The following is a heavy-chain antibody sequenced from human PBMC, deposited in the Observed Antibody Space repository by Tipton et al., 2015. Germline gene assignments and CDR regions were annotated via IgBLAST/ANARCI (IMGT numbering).Heavy chain of an antibody. CDR3: AKDPIAHFYASGTYNRYFDP. J-gene: IGHJ5*02. CDR1: GFTFRNYA. D-gene: IGHD3-10*01. V-gene: IGHV3-23*01. CDR2: ISGSGDST. Sequence: GSLRLSCAASGFTFRNYAMSWVRQAPGKGLQWVSAISGSGDSTYYANSVKGRFTISRDNSKNTLYLQMNSLRAEDTAVFYCAKDPIAHFYASGTYNRYFDPWGQGTLVTVSS.